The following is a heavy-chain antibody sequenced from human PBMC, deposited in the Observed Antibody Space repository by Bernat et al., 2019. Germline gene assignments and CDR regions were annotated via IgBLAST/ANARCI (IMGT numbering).Heavy chain of an antibody. D-gene: IGHD6-13*01. J-gene: IGHJ4*02. CDR1: GFTFSSYE. Sequence: EVQLVESGGGLVQPGGSLRLSCAASGFTFSSYEMNWVRQAPGKGLEWVSYISSSGSTLYYADSVKGRFTISRDNAKNSLYLQMNSLRAEDTAVYYCARGLRGIAAGAHDYWGQGTLVTVSS. CDR3: ARGLRGIAAGAHDY. V-gene: IGHV3-48*03. CDR2: ISSSGSTL.